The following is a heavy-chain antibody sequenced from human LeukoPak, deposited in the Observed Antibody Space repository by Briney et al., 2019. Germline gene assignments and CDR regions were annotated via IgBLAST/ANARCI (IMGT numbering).Heavy chain of an antibody. J-gene: IGHJ4*02. CDR2: ISGGGETT. V-gene: IGHV3-23*01. D-gene: IGHD4-17*01. CDR3: ARDYADYVGYFFFDY. CDR1: GFTFNNYA. Sequence: GGSLRLSCAAYGFTFNNYAMNWVRQAPGKGLEWVSSISGGGETTYYADSAKGRFTISRDNSQNTLYLQMNSLRAEDTAVYYCARDYADYVGYFFFDYWGQGTLVTVSS.